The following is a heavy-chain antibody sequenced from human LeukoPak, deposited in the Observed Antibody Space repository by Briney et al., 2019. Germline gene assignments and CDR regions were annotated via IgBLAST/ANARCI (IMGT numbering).Heavy chain of an antibody. J-gene: IGHJ4*02. Sequence: GASLRLSCAASGFTFSSYGMHWVRQAPGKGLEWVAVIWYDGSNKYYADSVKGRFTISRDNSKNTLYLQMNSLRAEDTAVYYCARGPSITMVRGVFDYWGQGTLVTVSS. CDR3: ARGPSITMVRGVFDY. D-gene: IGHD3-10*01. CDR1: GFTFSSYG. CDR2: IWYDGSNK. V-gene: IGHV3-33*01.